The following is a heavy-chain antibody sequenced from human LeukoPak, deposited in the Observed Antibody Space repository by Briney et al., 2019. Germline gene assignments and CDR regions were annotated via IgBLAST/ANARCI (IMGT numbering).Heavy chain of an antibody. CDR1: GYTFTSYG. D-gene: IGHD3-16*01. CDR2: INPYNGNT. V-gene: IGHV1-18*01. J-gene: IGHJ5*02. Sequence: ASVKVSCKASGYTFTSYGISWVRQAPGQGLEWMGWINPYNGNTNYAQKLQGRVTMTTDTSTSTAYMELTGLRSDDTAGYYCARVHWGMYNWFDHWGQGTLVTVSS. CDR3: ARVHWGMYNWFDH.